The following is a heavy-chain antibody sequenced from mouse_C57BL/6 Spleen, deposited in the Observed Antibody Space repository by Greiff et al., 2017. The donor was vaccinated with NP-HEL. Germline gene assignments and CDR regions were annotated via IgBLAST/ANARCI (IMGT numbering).Heavy chain of an antibody. Sequence: VQLQQPGAELVMPGASVKLSCKASGYTFTSYWMHWVKQRPGQGLEWIGEIDPSDSYTNYNQKFKGKSTLTVYKSSSTAYMQLSSLTSEDSAVYYCARWSTTVVNWGQGTTLTVSS. D-gene: IGHD1-1*01. CDR1: GYTFTSYW. V-gene: IGHV1-69*01. J-gene: IGHJ2*01. CDR3: ARWSTTVVN. CDR2: IDPSDSYT.